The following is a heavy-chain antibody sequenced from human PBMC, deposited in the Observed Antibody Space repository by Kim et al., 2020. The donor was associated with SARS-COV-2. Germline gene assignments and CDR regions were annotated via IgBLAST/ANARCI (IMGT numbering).Heavy chain of an antibody. D-gene: IGHD4-17*01. V-gene: IGHV1-3*01. Sequence: KYDQNFQGRVTITRDTSATTAYMDLFSLRSEDTAVYYCARSVTTDYYFDNWGQGTLVTVSS. J-gene: IGHJ4*02. CDR3: ARSVTTDYYFDN.